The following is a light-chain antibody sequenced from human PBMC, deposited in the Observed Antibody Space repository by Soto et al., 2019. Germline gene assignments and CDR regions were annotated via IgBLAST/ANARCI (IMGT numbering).Light chain of an antibody. Sequence: EIVLTQSPATLSLSPGQRATLSCRASQSVSSLLAWYQQKPGQAPRLLIYDASHRATGIPARFSGSGSGTDFTLTISSLEPEDFATYYCQQSYSTLALTFGGGTKVEIK. J-gene: IGKJ4*01. CDR3: QQSYSTLALT. V-gene: IGKV3-11*01. CDR1: QSVSSL. CDR2: DAS.